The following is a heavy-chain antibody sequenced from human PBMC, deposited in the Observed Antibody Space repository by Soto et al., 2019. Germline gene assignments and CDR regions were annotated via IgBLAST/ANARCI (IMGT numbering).Heavy chain of an antibody. CDR2: IYYSGST. D-gene: IGHD3-22*01. CDR1: GGYISSYY. V-gene: IGHV4-59*01. CDR3: AGHNSYDSGGDHTETFDY. J-gene: IGHJ4*02. Sequence: SETLSLTCTVLGGYISSYYWSWIRQPPGKGLEWIGYIYYSGSTNYNPSLQSRVTISVDTSKNQFSLRLSAVTAANKAVYYCAGHNSYDSGGDHTETFDYSGQGTLVTVSS.